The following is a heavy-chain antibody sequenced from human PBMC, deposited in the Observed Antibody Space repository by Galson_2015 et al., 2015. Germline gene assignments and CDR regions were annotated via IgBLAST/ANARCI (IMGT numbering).Heavy chain of an antibody. Sequence: SLRLSCAASGFTVSSNYMSWVRQAPGKGLEWVSVIYSGGSTYYADSVKGRFTISRDNSKNTLYLQMNSLRADDTAVYYCAREGYSGLDYDYWGQGTLVTVSS. V-gene: IGHV3-53*01. D-gene: IGHD5-12*01. CDR1: GFTVSSNY. CDR2: IYSGGST. CDR3: AREGYSGLDYDY. J-gene: IGHJ4*02.